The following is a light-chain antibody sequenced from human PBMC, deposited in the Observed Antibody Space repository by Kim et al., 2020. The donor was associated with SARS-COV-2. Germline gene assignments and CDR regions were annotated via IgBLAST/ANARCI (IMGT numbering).Light chain of an antibody. J-gene: IGKJ1*01. Sequence: DIQMTQSPSSLSASVGDRVTITCRASQSISSYLNWYQQKPGKAPKLLIYAASSLQSGVPSRFSGRGSGTDFTLTISSLQPEDFATYYCQQSYSTLPRTFGQGTKVDIK. CDR3: QQSYSTLPRT. CDR1: QSISSY. V-gene: IGKV1-39*01. CDR2: AAS.